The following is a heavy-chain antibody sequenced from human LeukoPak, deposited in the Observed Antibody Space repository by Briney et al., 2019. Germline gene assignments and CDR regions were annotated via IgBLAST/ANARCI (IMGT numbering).Heavy chain of an antibody. Sequence: ASVKVSCKASGYTFTGYYMHWVRQAPGQGLEWMGWINPNSGGTNYAQNFQGRVTMTRDTSISTAYMELSRLRSDDTAVYYCARDGPLEMATIKNYYYYYYMDVWGKGTTATVSS. CDR3: ARDGPLEMATIKNYYYYYYMDV. D-gene: IGHD5-24*01. CDR2: INPNSGGT. V-gene: IGHV1-2*02. CDR1: GYTFTGYY. J-gene: IGHJ6*03.